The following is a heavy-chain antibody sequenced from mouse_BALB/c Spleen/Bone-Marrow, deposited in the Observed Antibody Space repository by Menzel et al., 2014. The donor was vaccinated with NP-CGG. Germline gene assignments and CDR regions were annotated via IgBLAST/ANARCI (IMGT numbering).Heavy chain of an antibody. CDR1: GYTFTNSW. Sequence: VQLQQSGSVLVRPGASVKLSCTASGYTFTNSWMHWANQRPGQGLEWVGEIHPNSGTFNYNETFKGKATLTVDTSSSTAYVDFSSRTSEDSTVYYCARHHRYADNFDDWGEGTTLTVSS. CDR3: ARHHRYADNFDD. V-gene: IGHV1S130*01. D-gene: IGHD2-14*01. CDR2: IHPNSGTF. J-gene: IGHJ2*01.